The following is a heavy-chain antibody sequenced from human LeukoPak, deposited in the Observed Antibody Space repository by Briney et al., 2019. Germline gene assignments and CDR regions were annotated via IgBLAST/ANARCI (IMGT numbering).Heavy chain of an antibody. CDR1: GYTFTSYG. Sequence: GASVKVSCKASGYTFTSYGISWVRQAPGQGLEWMGWISAYNGNTNYAQKLQGRVTMTTDTSTSTVYMELRSLRSDDTAVYYCARDSLYYGSGSYLGFDPWGQGTLVTVSS. V-gene: IGHV1-18*01. CDR2: ISAYNGNT. D-gene: IGHD3-10*01. CDR3: ARDSLYYGSGSYLGFDP. J-gene: IGHJ5*02.